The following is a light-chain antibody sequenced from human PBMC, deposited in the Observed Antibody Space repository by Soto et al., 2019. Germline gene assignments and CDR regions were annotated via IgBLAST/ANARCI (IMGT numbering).Light chain of an antibody. CDR3: SSYAGIHIV. J-gene: IGLJ1*01. CDR2: EVS. V-gene: IGLV2-8*01. CDR1: SSDVGGYNY. Sequence: QSALTQPPSASGSPGQSVAISCTGTSSDVGGYNYVSWYQQHPGKAPKLMIYEVSKRPSAVPDRFSGSKSGNTASLTVSGLQAEDEADYYCSSYAGIHIVFGTGTKLTVL.